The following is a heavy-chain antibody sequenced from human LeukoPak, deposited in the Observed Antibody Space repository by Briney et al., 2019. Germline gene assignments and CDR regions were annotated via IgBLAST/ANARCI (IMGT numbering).Heavy chain of an antibody. J-gene: IGHJ6*03. CDR1: GFTFSTYR. V-gene: IGHV3-7*03. CDR2: IKQDGSEK. CDR3: AKPGVGATTYYYYYYMDV. Sequence: PGGSLRLSCAASGFTFSTYRMSWVRQAPGKGLEWVANIKQDGSEKHYVDSVKGRFTISRDNAKNSLYLQMNSLRAEDTAVYYCAKPGVGATTYYYYYYMDVWGKGTTVTISS. D-gene: IGHD1-26*01.